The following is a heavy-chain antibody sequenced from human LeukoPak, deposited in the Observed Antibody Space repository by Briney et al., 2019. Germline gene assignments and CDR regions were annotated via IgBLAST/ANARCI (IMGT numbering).Heavy chain of an antibody. V-gene: IGHV3-23*01. Sequence: GGSLRLSCAASGFTFSSYGMSWVRQAPGKGLEWVSAISGSGGSTYYADSVKGRFTISRDNPKNTLYLQMNSLRAEDTAVYYCAKGTTGDLDYWGQGTLVTVSS. D-gene: IGHD4-17*01. CDR1: GFTFSSYG. CDR2: ISGSGGST. CDR3: AKGTTGDLDY. J-gene: IGHJ4*02.